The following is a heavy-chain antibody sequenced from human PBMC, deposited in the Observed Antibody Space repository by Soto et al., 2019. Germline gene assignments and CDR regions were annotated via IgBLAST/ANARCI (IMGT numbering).Heavy chain of an antibody. CDR2: IYHSGST. V-gene: IGHV4-30-2*01. CDR3: ARVPDR. D-gene: IGHD2-2*01. CDR1: DGSISRGGYS. J-gene: IGHJ5*02. Sequence: PSETRSLTCAVSDGSISRGGYSWSWIRQPPGKGLEWIGYIYHSGSTYYNPSLKSRVTISVDRSKNQFSLKLSSVTAADTAVYYCARVPDRWGQGTLVTVSS.